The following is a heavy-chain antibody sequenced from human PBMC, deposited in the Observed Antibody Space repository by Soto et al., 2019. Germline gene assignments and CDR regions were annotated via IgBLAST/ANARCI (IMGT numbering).Heavy chain of an antibody. D-gene: IGHD1-7*01. CDR3: ASQHSILRTFYGMDV. V-gene: IGHV4-39*01. CDR2: IYYSGST. CDR1: GGSISSSSYY. J-gene: IGHJ6*02. Sequence: QLQLQESGPGLVKPSETLSLTCTVSGGSISSSSYYWGWIRQPPGKGLKWIGSIYYSGSTYYNPSLKSRVTIXXDXSXXQFSLKLSSVTAADTAVYYCASQHSILRTFYGMDVWGQGTTVTVSS.